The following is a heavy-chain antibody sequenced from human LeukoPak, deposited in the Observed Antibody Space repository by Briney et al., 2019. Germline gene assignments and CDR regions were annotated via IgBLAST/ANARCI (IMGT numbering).Heavy chain of an antibody. Sequence: ASVKVSCKASGYTFTGYGISWVRQAPGQGLEWMGWISAYNGNTNYAQKLQGRVTMTTDTSTSTAYMELRSLRSDDTAVYYCAREHAGWYSLDYWGQGTLVTVSS. V-gene: IGHV1-18*01. CDR3: AREHAGWYSLDY. CDR2: ISAYNGNT. D-gene: IGHD6-19*01. J-gene: IGHJ4*02. CDR1: GYTFTGYG.